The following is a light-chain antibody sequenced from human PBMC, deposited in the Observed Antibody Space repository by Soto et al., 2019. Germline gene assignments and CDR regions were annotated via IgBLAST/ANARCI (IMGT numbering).Light chain of an antibody. Sequence: DIQLTQSPSTLSASLTDRVTITCRASQSVTARLAWYQQKPGKAPKLLIYDASILERGVPSRFSGSGSGTEFTLTISSLQPDDFATYYCQQYNSFSLTFGGGTNVDIK. J-gene: IGKJ4*01. V-gene: IGKV1-5*01. CDR2: DAS. CDR3: QQYNSFSLT. CDR1: QSVTAR.